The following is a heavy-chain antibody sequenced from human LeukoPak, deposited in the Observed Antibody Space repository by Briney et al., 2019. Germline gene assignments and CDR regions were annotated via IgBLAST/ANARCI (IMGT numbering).Heavy chain of an antibody. CDR2: MNPNSGNT. D-gene: IGHD2-2*01. CDR1: GYTFTSHD. CDR3: ARGTRDCSSTSCLYYFDY. V-gene: IGHV1-8*03. J-gene: IGHJ4*02. Sequence: ASVKVSCKASGYTFTSHDINWVRQATGQGLEWMGWMNPNSGNTGYAQKFQGRVTITRNTSISTAYMELSSLRSEDTAVYYYARGTRDCSSTSCLYYFDYWGQGTLVTVSS.